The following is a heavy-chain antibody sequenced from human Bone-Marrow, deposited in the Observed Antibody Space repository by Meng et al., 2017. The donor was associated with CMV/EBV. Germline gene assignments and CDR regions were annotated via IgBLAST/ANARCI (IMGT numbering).Heavy chain of an antibody. CDR2: IYHSGSS. CDR1: GVSVRSVDHF. D-gene: IGHD3-10*01. Sequence: GSLRLSCTVSGVSVRSVDHFWTWVRQSPGKGLEWIGNIYHSGSSNYNPSLKGRVSMSVDTSSNHFSLMLRSVIAADTAVYYCARTQLTGYGRYYYGVDVWGQGTTVTVSS. V-gene: IGHV4-61*03. J-gene: IGHJ6*02. CDR3: ARTQLTGYGRYYYGVDV.